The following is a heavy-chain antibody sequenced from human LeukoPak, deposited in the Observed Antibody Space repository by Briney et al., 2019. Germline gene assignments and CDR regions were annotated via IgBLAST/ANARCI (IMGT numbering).Heavy chain of an antibody. Sequence: GGSLRLSCAASGFSFGGYTMHWVRQAPGKGLEWVSSISSSSSYIYYADSVKGRFTISRDNAKNSLYLQMNSLKTEDTAVYYCTTGGDYDILTGSESGVYYYYMDVWGKGTTVTISS. CDR1: GFSFGGYT. V-gene: IGHV3-21*03. J-gene: IGHJ6*03. D-gene: IGHD3-9*01. CDR2: ISSSSSYI. CDR3: TTGGDYDILTGSESGVYYYYMDV.